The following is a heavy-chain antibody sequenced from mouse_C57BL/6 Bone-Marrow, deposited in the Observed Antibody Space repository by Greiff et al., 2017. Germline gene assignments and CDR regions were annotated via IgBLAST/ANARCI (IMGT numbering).Heavy chain of an antibody. V-gene: IGHV1-69*01. CDR3: ARNWGDC. D-gene: IGHD4-1*01. Sequence: QVQLQQPAAALVMPRASVQLSSKASLHTFTCPSLHTVKQSPGQGLSWIRPIDPSDSYTNYNPKCKGKSTLTVDKSSSTAYMQLSSLRSEDSAVYYCARNWGDCWGQGCT. CDR1: LHTFTCPS. CDR2: IDPSDSYT. J-gene: IGHJ2*01.